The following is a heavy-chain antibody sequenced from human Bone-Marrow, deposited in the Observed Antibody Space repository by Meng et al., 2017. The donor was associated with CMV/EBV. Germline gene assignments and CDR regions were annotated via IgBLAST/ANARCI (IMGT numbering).Heavy chain of an antibody. CDR1: GFTLTRYW. J-gene: IGHJ4*02. Sequence: SGGGYVQGGVCLGLSCAVSGFTLTRYWMDWVREVPGKGLEWVSRIDIDGRDITYADYVRGRFSISRDDAKNTLYLQMNSLRIEDTAVYYCARGVAETLGWEMGYWGQGTLVTVSS. D-gene: IGHD1-26*01. V-gene: IGHV3-74*03. CDR2: IDIDGRDI. CDR3: ARGVAETLGWEMGY.